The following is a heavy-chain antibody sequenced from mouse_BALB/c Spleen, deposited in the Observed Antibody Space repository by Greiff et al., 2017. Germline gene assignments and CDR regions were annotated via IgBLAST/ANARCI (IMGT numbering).Heavy chain of an antibody. D-gene: IGHD2-2*01. Sequence: EVQLVESGGGLVKPGGSLKLSCAASGFTFSSYAMSWVRQTPEKRLEWVASISSGGSTYYPDSVKGRFTISRDNARNILYLQMSSLRSEDTAMYYCARGGSLGYTAFAYWGQGTLVTVSA. CDR1: GFTFSSYA. V-gene: IGHV5-6-5*01. CDR2: ISSGGST. J-gene: IGHJ3*01. CDR3: ARGGSLGYTAFAY.